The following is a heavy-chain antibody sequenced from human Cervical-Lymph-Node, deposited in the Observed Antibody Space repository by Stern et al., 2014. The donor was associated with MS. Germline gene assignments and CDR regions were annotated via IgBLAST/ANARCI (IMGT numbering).Heavy chain of an antibody. D-gene: IGHD2-8*01. CDR1: GYTFTTYG. CDR3: ARDKMHAFDY. V-gene: IGHV1-18*01. Sequence: VQLVESGTAVKKPGASVLVSCKASGYTFTTYGITWVRLAPGQGLEWMGWISADSGNTKYAQKFQDRVTMTRDTTTGTAYMEVRSLRSEDTAVYYCARDKMHAFDYWGQGTQVTVPS. J-gene: IGHJ4*02. CDR2: ISADSGNT.